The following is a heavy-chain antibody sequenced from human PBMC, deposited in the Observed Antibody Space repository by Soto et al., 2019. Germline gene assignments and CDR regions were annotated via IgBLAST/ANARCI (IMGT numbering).Heavy chain of an antibody. Sequence: EVQVLESGGGLVQPGGSLRLSCAASGLTFSSFAMSWVRQAPGKGLEWVSAISGSGRSTYFAGSVKGRFTISRDNPKNTLYLQMNSLRVEDTAVYYCAKMKGARVGDYRMDVWGQGTTVTVSS. CDR1: GLTFSSFA. D-gene: IGHD2-2*01. CDR2: ISGSGRST. V-gene: IGHV3-23*01. CDR3: AKMKGARVGDYRMDV. J-gene: IGHJ6*02.